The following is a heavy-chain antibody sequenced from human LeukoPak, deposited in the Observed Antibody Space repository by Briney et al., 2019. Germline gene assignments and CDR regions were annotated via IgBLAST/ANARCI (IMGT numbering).Heavy chain of an antibody. V-gene: IGHV3-11*05. CDR2: ISGSSSYT. J-gene: IGHJ4*02. Sequence: GGSLRLSCAASGFTFSDCYMSWIRQAPGKGLEWVSYISGSSSYTNYADSVKGRFTISRDNAKNSLYLQMDSLRAEDTAVYYCTRGGGYNSNDYWGQGALVTVSS. CDR3: TRGGGYNSNDY. D-gene: IGHD5-24*01. CDR1: GFTFSDCY.